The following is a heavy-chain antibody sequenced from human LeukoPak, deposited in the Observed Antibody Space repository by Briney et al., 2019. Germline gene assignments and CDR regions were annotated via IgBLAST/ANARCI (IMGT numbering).Heavy chain of an antibody. V-gene: IGHV4-4*07. CDR3: AKEGMIRGVIDY. D-gene: IGHD3-10*01. CDR1: GASISTYY. Sequence: SETLSLTCTVSGASISTYYWSWIRQPAGKGLEWIGHIYTSGSTNYNPSLKSRVTMSVVTSKNQFSLKLNSVTAADTAVYYCAKEGMIRGVIDYWGQGALVAVSS. CDR2: IYTSGST. J-gene: IGHJ4*02.